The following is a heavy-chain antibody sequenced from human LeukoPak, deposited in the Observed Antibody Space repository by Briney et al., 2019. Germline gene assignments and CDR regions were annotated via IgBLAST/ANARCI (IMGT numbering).Heavy chain of an antibody. CDR3: ARDRPIYYDSSGYYPG. Sequence: GGSLRLSCAASGFTFSDYYMSWIRQAPGKGLEWVSYTSSSGSTIYYADSVKGRFTISRDNAKNSLYLQMNSLRAEDTAVYYCARDRPIYYDSSGYYPGRGQGTLVTVSS. CDR1: GFTFSDYY. J-gene: IGHJ4*02. D-gene: IGHD3-22*01. V-gene: IGHV3-11*04. CDR2: TSSSGSTI.